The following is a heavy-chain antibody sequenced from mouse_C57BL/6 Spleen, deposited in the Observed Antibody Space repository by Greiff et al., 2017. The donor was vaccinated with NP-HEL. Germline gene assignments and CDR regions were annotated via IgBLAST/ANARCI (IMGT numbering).Heavy chain of an antibody. D-gene: IGHD3-2*02. V-gene: IGHV1-64*01. CDR1: GYTFTSYW. CDR3: ARAAQAPFDY. J-gene: IGHJ2*01. Sequence: VQLQQSGAELVKPGASVKLSCKASGYTFTSYWMHWVKQRPGQGLEWIGMIHPNSGSTNYNEKFKSKATLTVDKSSSTAYMQLSSLTSEDSAVYYCARAAQAPFDYWGQGTTLTVSS. CDR2: IHPNSGST.